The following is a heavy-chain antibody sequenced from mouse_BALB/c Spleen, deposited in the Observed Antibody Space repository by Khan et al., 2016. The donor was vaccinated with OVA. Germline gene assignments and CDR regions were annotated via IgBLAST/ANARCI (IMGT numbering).Heavy chain of an antibody. J-gene: IGHJ3*01. Sequence: EVELVESGGGLVKPGGSLKLSCAASGFTFSDYYMYWVRQTPEKRLEWVATISDGGSYTYYPDNMKGRFTIPRDDAKNNLYLQMSSLKSDDTAMYYCARGFYGDPFAYWGQGTLVTVST. V-gene: IGHV5-4*02. CDR2: ISDGGSYT. CDR3: ARGFYGDPFAY. CDR1: GFTFSDYY. D-gene: IGHD2-13*01.